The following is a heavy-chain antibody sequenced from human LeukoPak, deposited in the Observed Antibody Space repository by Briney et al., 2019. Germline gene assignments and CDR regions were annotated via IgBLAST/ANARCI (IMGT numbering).Heavy chain of an antibody. CDR2: SSTDGSST. D-gene: IGHD1-26*01. CDR3: AKSGSYSYAWYFDL. V-gene: IGHV3-74*01. CDR1: GFTFSSYW. Sequence: GGSLRLSCAASGFTFSSYWMHWVRQAPGKGLVWVSRSSTDGSSTSYADSVKGRFTISRDNANNTLYLQMNSLRAEDTAVYYCAKSGSYSYAWYFDLWGRGTLVTVSS. J-gene: IGHJ2*01.